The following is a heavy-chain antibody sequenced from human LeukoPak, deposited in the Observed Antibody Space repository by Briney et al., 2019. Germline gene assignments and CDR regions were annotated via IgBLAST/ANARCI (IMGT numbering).Heavy chain of an antibody. CDR3: ARGNGYSSSWYYFDY. CDR2: ISPSGGST. V-gene: IGHV1-46*01. J-gene: IGHJ4*02. CDR1: GYTFTSNY. D-gene: IGHD6-13*01. Sequence: GASVKVSCKAFGYTFTSNYMHWVRQAPGQGPEWMGVISPSGGSTTYAQKFQGRVTLTRDMSTSTDYLELSSLRSEDTAVYCCARGNGYSSSWYYFDYWGQGTLVTVSS.